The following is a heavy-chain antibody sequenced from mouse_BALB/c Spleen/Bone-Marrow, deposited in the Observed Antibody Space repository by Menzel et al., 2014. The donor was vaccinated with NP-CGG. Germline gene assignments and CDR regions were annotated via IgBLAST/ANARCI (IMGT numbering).Heavy chain of an antibody. CDR3: AGSGYYGSSYFDY. D-gene: IGHD1-1*01. J-gene: IGHJ2*01. Sequence: EVQLQQSGPELVKPGASVKISCKASGYSFTGYFMNWVMQSHGKSLEWIGRINPYNGDTFYNQKFKGKATLTVDKSSSTAHMELRSLASEGSAVYYCAGSGYYGSSYFDYWGQGTTLTVSS. CDR1: GYSFTGYF. CDR2: INPYNGDT. V-gene: IGHV1-20*02.